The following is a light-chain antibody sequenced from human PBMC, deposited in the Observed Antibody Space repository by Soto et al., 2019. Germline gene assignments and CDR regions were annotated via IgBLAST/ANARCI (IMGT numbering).Light chain of an antibody. V-gene: IGKV3-20*01. CDR2: GAS. J-gene: IGKJ1*01. CDR1: QSVSSNY. Sequence: EIVLTESPGTMYLSPGERATLSCRASQSVSSNYLAWYQQKPGQAPRLLIYGASSRATGIPDRFSGSGSGTDFTLTIRRLEPEDFAVYYCQQYGSSYPWTFGQGSNVDVK. CDR3: QQYGSSYPWT.